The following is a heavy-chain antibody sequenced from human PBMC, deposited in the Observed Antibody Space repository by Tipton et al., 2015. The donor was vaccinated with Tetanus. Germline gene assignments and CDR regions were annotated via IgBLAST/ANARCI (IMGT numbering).Heavy chain of an antibody. J-gene: IGHJ1*01. Sequence: VQSGGSLRLSCVASGFTFSDYYMTWIRQAPGKGLEWLSYISSSGTTFYYADSVKGRFTMSRDNSKNSMYLQMRSLRAEDTAVYYCARGPAATYFRLWGQGTLVSVSS. CDR1: GFTFSDYY. CDR2: ISSSGTTF. V-gene: IGHV3-11*01. CDR3: ARGPAATYFRL. D-gene: IGHD2-15*01.